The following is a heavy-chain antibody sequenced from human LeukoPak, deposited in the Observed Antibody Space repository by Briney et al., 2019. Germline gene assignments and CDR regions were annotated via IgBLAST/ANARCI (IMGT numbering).Heavy chain of an antibody. CDR1: GGSISSYY. V-gene: IGHV4-59*08. CDR3: ARYSYGGYHFDY. CDR2: IYYTGST. Sequence: SETLSLTCTVSGGSISSYYWSWIRQPPGKGLEWIGYIYYTGSTNYNPSLKSRVTISLDTSRNQFSLKLTSVTAADAAVYYCARYSYGGYHFDYWGRGTRVTVSS. D-gene: IGHD2-15*01. J-gene: IGHJ4*02.